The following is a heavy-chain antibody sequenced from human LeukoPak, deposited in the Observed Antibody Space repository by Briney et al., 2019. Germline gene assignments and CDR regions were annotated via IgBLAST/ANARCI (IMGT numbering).Heavy chain of an antibody. CDR2: IKQDGRGK. CDR3: ARLPLGDDAFDI. V-gene: IGHV3-7*01. CDR1: GFTFSSDW. J-gene: IGHJ3*02. D-gene: IGHD1-26*01. Sequence: PGGSHRLSCAASGFTFSSDWMSWVPPGPGKGLEWVANIKQDGRGKYHVDPVKGRFTISRDNAKTSMYLQMNRLRGEDTAVYSCARLPLGDDAFDIWGQGTMATVSP.